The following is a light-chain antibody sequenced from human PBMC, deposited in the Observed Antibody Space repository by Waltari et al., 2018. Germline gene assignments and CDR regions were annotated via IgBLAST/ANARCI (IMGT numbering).Light chain of an antibody. CDR3: QQYNGWPRT. V-gene: IGKV3-15*01. Sequence: EIAMTQSPATLSVSPGDRATLSCRASQSVSSNLAWYQQHPGQAPRLRIYAASTRATGVPARFSGSGSGTDFTLTISSLQSEDFAVYYCQQYNGWPRTFGQGTKVEI. CDR1: QSVSSN. J-gene: IGKJ1*01. CDR2: AAS.